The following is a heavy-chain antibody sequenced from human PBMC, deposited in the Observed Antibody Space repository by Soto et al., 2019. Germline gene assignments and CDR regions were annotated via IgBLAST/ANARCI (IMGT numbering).Heavy chain of an antibody. D-gene: IGHD4-17*01. CDR2: IGTRGNTK. Sequence: QVQLVESGGGLVKPGGSLRLSCATSGFTFSDYYMSWIRQAPGKGLEWVSYIGTRGNTKYYADSVRGRFTISRDNAKNSLYLQMNSLRADDTAVYYCARDGTEYDGEDYDYWGQGIPVTVSS. CDR1: GFTFSDYY. J-gene: IGHJ4*02. V-gene: IGHV3-11*01. CDR3: ARDGTEYDGEDYDY.